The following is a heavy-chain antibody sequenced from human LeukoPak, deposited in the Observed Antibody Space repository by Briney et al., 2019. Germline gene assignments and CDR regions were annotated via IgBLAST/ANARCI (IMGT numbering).Heavy chain of an antibody. J-gene: IGHJ4*02. CDR1: GGSFRGYY. D-gene: IGHD3-10*01. Sequence: SETLSLTCAGYGGSFRGYYWSWIRQPPGKGLEWIGEINHSGSTNYNPSLKSRVTISVDTSKNQFSLKLSSVTAADTAVYYCARHDMVRGVTFDYWGQGTLVTVSS. CDR3: ARHDMVRGVTFDY. CDR2: INHSGST. V-gene: IGHV4-34*01.